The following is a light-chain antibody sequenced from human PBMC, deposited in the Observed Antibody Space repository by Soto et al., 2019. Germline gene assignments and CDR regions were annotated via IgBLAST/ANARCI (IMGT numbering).Light chain of an antibody. J-gene: IGKJ1*01. CDR1: QSVSGW. V-gene: IGKV1-5*01. Sequence: DIQMTQSPSTLSGSVGDTVTVTCRASQSVSGWLAWYQQKPGEAPKLLIYDASILESGVPSRFTGSGSGTEFTLTISSLQPDDFATYYCQQYNSYRTFGQGTKVDI. CDR2: DAS. CDR3: QQYNSYRT.